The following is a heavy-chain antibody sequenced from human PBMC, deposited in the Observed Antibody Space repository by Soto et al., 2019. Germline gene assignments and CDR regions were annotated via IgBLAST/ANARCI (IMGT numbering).Heavy chain of an antibody. D-gene: IGHD2-15*01. CDR1: GGNIRSGGYS. CDR3: ARGSVVAATLFDY. V-gene: IGHV4-61*08. Sequence: SETMSLTCTVSGGNIRSGGYSWSWIRQPPGKGLEWIGYIYHSGSTNYNPSLKSRVTISVDTSKNQFSLKLSSVTAADTAAYYCARGSVVAATLFDYWGQGTLVTVSS. J-gene: IGHJ4*02. CDR2: IYHSGST.